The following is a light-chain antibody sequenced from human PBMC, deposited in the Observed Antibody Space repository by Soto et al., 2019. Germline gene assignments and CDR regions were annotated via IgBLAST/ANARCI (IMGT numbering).Light chain of an antibody. V-gene: IGLV2-14*03. CDR3: SSYTTSNTRQIV. CDR1: NSEVVGYNY. Sequence: QSALNQPASVSGSPGQSIKISRPGTNSEVVGYNYVSWYQHHPGKAPKLIIYDVSNRPSGVSNPFSGSKSGNTASLTISGLQPEDEADYYCSSYTTSNTRQIVFGTGTKVTVL. J-gene: IGLJ1*01. CDR2: DVS.